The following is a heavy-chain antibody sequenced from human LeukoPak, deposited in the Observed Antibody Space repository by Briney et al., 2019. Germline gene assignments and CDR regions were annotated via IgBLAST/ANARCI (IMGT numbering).Heavy chain of an antibody. J-gene: IGHJ4*02. CDR2: INPNSGGT. CDR1: GYTFTSYY. CDR3: ARFADYYYDSSGYYYFDY. D-gene: IGHD3-22*01. Sequence: ASVKVSCKASGYTFTSYYMHWVRQAPGQGLEWMGWINPNSGGTNYAQKFQGRVTMTRDTSISTAYMELSRLRSDDTAVYYCARFADYYYDSSGYYYFDYWGQGTLVTVSS. V-gene: IGHV1-2*02.